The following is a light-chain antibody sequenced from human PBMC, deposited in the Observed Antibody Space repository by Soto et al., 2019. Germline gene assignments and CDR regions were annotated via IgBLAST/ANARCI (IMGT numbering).Light chain of an antibody. CDR1: QSVSSY. CDR2: DAS. J-gene: IGKJ2*01. CDR3: QQRSNWPRT. Sequence: EIVLTQSPATLSLSPGERATLSCRASQSVSSYLAWYQQKPGQAPRLLIYDASNRATGIPARFSGSGSGTDFTLPISSLEPEDFAVYYGQQRSNWPRTFGQGTKREIK. V-gene: IGKV3-11*01.